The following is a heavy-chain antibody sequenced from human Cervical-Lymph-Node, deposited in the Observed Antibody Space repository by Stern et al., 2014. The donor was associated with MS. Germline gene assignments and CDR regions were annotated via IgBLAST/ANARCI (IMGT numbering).Heavy chain of an antibody. Sequence: QVQLGQSGAEVKKPGASMNVSCKALAYTFTGYYIHWVRQAPGQGLEWLGRVNPNNGGTRYAKKFQGSATLTSGPSIKAAYLELTRLTSDDTAVFYCTRGGDFDAFDIWGQGTMVTVSS. V-gene: IGHV1-2*06. CDR2: VNPNNGGT. D-gene: IGHD2-21*02. CDR1: AYTFTGYY. CDR3: TRGGDFDAFDI. J-gene: IGHJ3*02.